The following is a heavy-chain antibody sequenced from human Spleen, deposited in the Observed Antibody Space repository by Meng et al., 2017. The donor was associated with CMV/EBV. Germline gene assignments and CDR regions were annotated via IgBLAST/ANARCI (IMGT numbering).Heavy chain of an antibody. J-gene: IGHJ4*02. CDR2: ISSSGSTI. CDR1: GFTFSSYE. Sequence: GESLKISCAASGFTFSSYEMNWVRQAPGKGLEWVSYISSSGSTIYYADSVKGRFTISRDNAKNSLYLQINSLRAEDTAVYYCARDPTLGYSGSHPFDCWGQGTLVTVSS. CDR3: ARDPTLGYSGSHPFDC. D-gene: IGHD5-12*01. V-gene: IGHV3-48*03.